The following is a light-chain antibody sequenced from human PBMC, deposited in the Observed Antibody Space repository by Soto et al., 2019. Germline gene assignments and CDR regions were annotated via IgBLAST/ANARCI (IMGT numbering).Light chain of an antibody. CDR3: LLYDGGAWV. CDR2: TTS. CDR1: TGAVTSGYS. V-gene: IGLV7-43*01. J-gene: IGLJ3*02. Sequence: QTVVTQEPSLTVSPGGTVTLTCASSTGAVTSGYSPNWLQQKPGQAPRALIYTTSNKYSWTPARFSGSLLGGRAVLTLSGVQPEDEAEYYCLLYDGGAWVFGGGTKLTVL.